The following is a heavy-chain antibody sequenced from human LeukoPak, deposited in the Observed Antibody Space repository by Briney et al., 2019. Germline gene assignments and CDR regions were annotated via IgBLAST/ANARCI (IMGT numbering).Heavy chain of an antibody. Sequence: PSETLSLTCAVSGGSVTTTNFDWAWIRQPPGQGLEWIATISSSGKSYYNPYLMRRVTISVDTSKNQFSLDVTSVTAADTSLFYCARFKGGTGFDYWGRGILVIVS. CDR1: GGSVTTTNFD. CDR3: ARFKGGTGFDY. CDR2: ISSSGKS. V-gene: IGHV4-39*01. D-gene: IGHD1-26*01. J-gene: IGHJ4*02.